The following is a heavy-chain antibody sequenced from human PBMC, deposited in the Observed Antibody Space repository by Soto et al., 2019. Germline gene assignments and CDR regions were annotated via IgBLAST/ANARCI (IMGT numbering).Heavy chain of an antibody. CDR2: ISYDGSNK. V-gene: IGHV3-30-3*01. CDR1: GFTFSSYA. J-gene: IGHJ4*02. Sequence: QVQLVESGGGVVQPGRSLRLSCAASGFTFSSYAMHWVRQAPGKGLEWVAVISYDGSNKYYADSVKGRFTISRDNSKNTLYLQMKSLRAEDTAVYYCARGGRGDYGDKGDYWGQGTLVTVSS. D-gene: IGHD4-17*01. CDR3: ARGGRGDYGDKGDY.